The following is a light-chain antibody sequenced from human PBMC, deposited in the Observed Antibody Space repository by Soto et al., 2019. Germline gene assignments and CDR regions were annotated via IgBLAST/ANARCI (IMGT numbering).Light chain of an antibody. V-gene: IGKV3-20*01. CDR1: QSVSSSY. Sequence: EIVLTQSPGTLSLSPGERATLSCRASQSVSSSYLAWYQQKPGQAPRVLIYSASSRATGTPDRFSGSGSGTDFTLTISRLEPEDFAVYYCHQYGSSPLTFGQGTRLEIK. J-gene: IGKJ5*01. CDR3: HQYGSSPLT. CDR2: SAS.